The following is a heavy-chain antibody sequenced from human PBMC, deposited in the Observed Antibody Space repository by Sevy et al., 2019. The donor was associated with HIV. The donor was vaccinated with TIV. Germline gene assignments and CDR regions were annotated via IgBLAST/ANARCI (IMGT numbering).Heavy chain of an antibody. J-gene: IGHJ6*02. D-gene: IGHD3-3*01. CDR3: AKRGGQYDLGMDV. V-gene: IGHV3-48*03. CDR2: ISSSGDTT. CDR1: GFTFRSFE. Sequence: GGFLRLSCAASGFTFRSFEMSWVRQAPGKGLEWVSYISSSGDTTDYTDSVRGRFTISRDNAKKSLYLQMNSLRGEDTAICYCAKRGGQYDLGMDVWGQGTTVTVSS.